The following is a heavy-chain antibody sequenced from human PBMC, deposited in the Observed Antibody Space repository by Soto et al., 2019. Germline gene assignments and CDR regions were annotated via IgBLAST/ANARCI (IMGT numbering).Heavy chain of an antibody. CDR3: AHRFDWYYLDH. D-gene: IGHD3-9*01. CDR2: IYWDDDK. V-gene: IGHV2-5*02. J-gene: IGHJ4*02. CDR1: GFSLSTTEVG. Sequence: QITLKESGPTLVKPTQTLTLTCTFSGFSLSTTEVGVAWIRQPPGKALEWLALIYWDDDKRYSPSLKSRLTITKDTSKNQVVLTMTNMDPVDTATYYCAHRFDWYYLDHWGQGTLVTVSS.